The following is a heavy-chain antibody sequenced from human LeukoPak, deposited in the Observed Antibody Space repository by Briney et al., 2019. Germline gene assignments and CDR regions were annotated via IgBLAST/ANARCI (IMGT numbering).Heavy chain of an antibody. CDR3: ARDGVEPYYFDY. CDR2: INWNGGST. Sequence: GGSLRLSCAASGFTFSSYSMNWVRQAPGKGLEWVSGINWNGGSTGYADSVKGRFTISRDNAKNSLYLQMNSLRAEDTALYYCARDGVEPYYFDYWGQGTLVTVSS. CDR1: GFTFSSYS. D-gene: IGHD1-26*01. J-gene: IGHJ4*02. V-gene: IGHV3-20*04.